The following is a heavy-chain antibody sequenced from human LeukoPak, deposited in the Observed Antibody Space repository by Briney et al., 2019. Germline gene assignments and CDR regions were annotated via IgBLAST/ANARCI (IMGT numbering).Heavy chain of an antibody. V-gene: IGHV3-33*01. D-gene: IGHD3-9*01. Sequence: GRSLRLSCAASGFTFSSYGMHWVRQAPGKGLEWVAVIWYDGSNKYYADSVKGRFTISRDNSKNTLYLQMNSLRAEDTAVYYCARDERELTGKNKYYYYYGMDVWGQGTTVTVSS. CDR3: ARDERELTGKNKYYYYYGMDV. J-gene: IGHJ6*02. CDR2: IWYDGSNK. CDR1: GFTFSSYG.